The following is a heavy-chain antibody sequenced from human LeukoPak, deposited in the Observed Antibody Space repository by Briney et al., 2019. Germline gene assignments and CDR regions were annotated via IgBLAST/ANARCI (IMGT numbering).Heavy chain of an antibody. V-gene: IGHV4-30-4*01. Sequence: PSETLSLTCTVSGGSISSGDYYWSWIRQLPGKGLEWIGYIYYSGSTYYNPSLKSRVSISIDTSKNQFSLKLSSVTAADTAVYYCARVYQGIPGYWGQGTLVTVSS. CDR1: GGSISSGDYY. CDR3: ARVYQGIPGY. D-gene: IGHD2-8*01. J-gene: IGHJ4*02. CDR2: IYYSGST.